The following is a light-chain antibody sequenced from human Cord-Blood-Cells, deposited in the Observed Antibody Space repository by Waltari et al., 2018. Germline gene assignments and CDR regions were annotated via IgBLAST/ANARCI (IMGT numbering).Light chain of an antibody. CDR3: QQSYSSPHT. Sequence: DIQMTQSPSSLSASVGDSVTITCRASQSISSYLHLYQQKTRKAPTPLIYAASSLQSGVTSKFSGSGSGTDFTLTISSMQPAEFATYYCQQSYSSPHTFGQGTKLEIK. CDR2: AAS. J-gene: IGKJ2*01. CDR1: QSISSY. V-gene: IGKV1-39*01.